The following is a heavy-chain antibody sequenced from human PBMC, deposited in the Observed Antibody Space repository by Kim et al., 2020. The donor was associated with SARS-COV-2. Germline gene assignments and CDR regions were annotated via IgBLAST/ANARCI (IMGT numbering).Heavy chain of an antibody. D-gene: IGHD3-10*01. J-gene: IGHJ3*02. CDR3: GRGRILWFGEPGDAFDI. Sequence: FQGRVTITRDTSASTAYMELSSLRSEDTAVYYCGRGRILWFGEPGDAFDIWGQGTMVTVSS. V-gene: IGHV1-3*01.